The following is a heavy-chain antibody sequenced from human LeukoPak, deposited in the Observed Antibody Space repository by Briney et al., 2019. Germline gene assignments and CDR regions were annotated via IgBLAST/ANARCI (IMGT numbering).Heavy chain of an antibody. CDR3: ARESVVVDGRGYLHY. CDR1: GYTFTGYY. CDR2: INPNSGVA. Sequence: ASVKVSCTASGYTFTGYYMRWVRQAPGQGLEWMAWINPNSGVANSAQKFQGRITMTRYASFSTAYMELSRLRSDDTAMYYCARESVVVDGRGYLHYWGQGAVVTVSS. D-gene: IGHD2-2*01. V-gene: IGHV1-2*02. J-gene: IGHJ4*02.